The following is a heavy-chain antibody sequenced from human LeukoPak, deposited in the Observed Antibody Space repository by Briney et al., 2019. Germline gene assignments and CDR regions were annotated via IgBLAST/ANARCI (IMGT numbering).Heavy chain of an antibody. CDR2: ISYDGSNK. CDR3: ARADNWEGAKGD. V-gene: IGHV3-30*04. J-gene: IGHJ3*01. CDR1: GFTFSSYA. D-gene: IGHD3-16*01. Sequence: GGSLRLSCAASGFTFSSYAMHWVRQAPGKGLEWVAVISYDGSNKYYADSVKGRFTISRDNSKNTLYLQMNSLRAEDTAVYYCARADNWEGAKGDWGQGTMVTVSS.